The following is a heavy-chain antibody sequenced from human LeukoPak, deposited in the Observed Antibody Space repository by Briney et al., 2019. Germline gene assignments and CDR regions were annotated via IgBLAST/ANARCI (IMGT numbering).Heavy chain of an antibody. CDR2: IYYSGST. D-gene: IGHD3-22*01. Sequence: PSETLFLTCTVSGGSISNSNYYWGWIRQPPGKGLEWIGTIYYSGSTYYNPSLKSRVTISVDTSKNQFSLKLSSVTAADTAVYYCAREAERYYDSSGFDYWGQGTLVTVSS. J-gene: IGHJ4*02. V-gene: IGHV4-39*07. CDR1: GGSISNSNYY. CDR3: AREAERYYDSSGFDY.